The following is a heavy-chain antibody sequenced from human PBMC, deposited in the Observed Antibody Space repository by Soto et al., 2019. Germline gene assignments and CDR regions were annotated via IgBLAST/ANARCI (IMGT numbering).Heavy chain of an antibody. J-gene: IGHJ3*02. CDR3: ARGPVGYGDYGDAFDI. CDR1: GFTFSSYS. Sequence: EVQLVESGGGLVKPGGSLRLSCAASGFTFSSYSMNWVRQAPGKGLEWVSSISSSSSYIYYADSVKGRFTISRDNAKNSLYLQMNSLRAEDTAVYCCARGPVGYGDYGDAFDIWGQGTMVTVSS. CDR2: ISSSSSYI. V-gene: IGHV3-21*01. D-gene: IGHD4-17*01.